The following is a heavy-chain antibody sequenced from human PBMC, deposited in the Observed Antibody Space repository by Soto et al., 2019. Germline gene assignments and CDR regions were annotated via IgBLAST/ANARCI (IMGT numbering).Heavy chain of an antibody. CDR2: IIPILGIA. D-gene: IGHD2-21*02. CDR3: ESRRGDNGRDCCDYYDGMDV. Sequence: QVQLVQSGAEVKKPGSSVKVSCKASGGTFSSYTISWVRQAPGQGLEWMGRIIPILGIANYAQKFQGRVTIIAQKTRSKAYMELSSRGTEDTAVYYCESRRGDNGRDCCDYYDGMDVWGQGTTVTVSS. CDR1: GGTFSSYT. J-gene: IGHJ6*02. V-gene: IGHV1-69*02.